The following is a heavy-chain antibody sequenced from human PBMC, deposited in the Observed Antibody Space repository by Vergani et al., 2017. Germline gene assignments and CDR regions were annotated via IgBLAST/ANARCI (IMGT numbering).Heavy chain of an antibody. Sequence: QVQLQQWGAGLLKPSETLSLTCAVYGGSFSGYYWSWIRQPPGKGLEWIGYIYTSGSTNYNPSLKSRVTISVDTSKNQFSLKLSSVTAADTAVYYCARQVVGFDYYYYGMDVWGQGP. J-gene: IGHJ6*02. V-gene: IGHV4-4*09. CDR2: IYTSGST. D-gene: IGHD3-16*01. CDR1: GGSFSGYY. CDR3: ARQVVGFDYYYYGMDV.